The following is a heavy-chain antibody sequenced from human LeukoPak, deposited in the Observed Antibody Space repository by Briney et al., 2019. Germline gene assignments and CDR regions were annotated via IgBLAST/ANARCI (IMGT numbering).Heavy chain of an antibody. CDR1: GVSISTHY. CDR3: AREANYYGSGSYFEGTFDY. D-gene: IGHD3-10*01. Sequence: PSETLSLTCNVSGVSISTHYWSWTRQSPGKGLEWIGFIYHSGTTNYNPSLKSRVTISIDTSKNEFSLKLTSVTAADTAVYFCAREANYYGSGSYFEGTFDYWGQGSLVTVSS. V-gene: IGHV4-59*11. J-gene: IGHJ4*02. CDR2: IYHSGTT.